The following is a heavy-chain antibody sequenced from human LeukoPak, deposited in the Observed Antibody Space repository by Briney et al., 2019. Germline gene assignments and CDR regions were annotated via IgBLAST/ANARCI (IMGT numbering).Heavy chain of an antibody. Sequence: SVKVSCKASGHTFTDYAISWVRQAPGQGLEWVGRVIPILGTANYAQRFQGRVTIIADKSTSIVYMELSSLTSEDTAMYYCARDGWMDVWGQGTTVTVSS. CDR1: GHTFTDYA. CDR3: ARDGWMDV. CDR2: VIPILGTA. V-gene: IGHV1-69*04. D-gene: IGHD2-15*01. J-gene: IGHJ6*02.